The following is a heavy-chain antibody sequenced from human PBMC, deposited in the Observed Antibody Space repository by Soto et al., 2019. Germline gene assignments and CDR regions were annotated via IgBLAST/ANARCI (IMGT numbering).Heavy chain of an antibody. D-gene: IGHD5-12*01. Sequence: QVQLVQSGAEVKKPGSSVTVSCKASGGTFSSYTISWVRQAPGQGLEWMGGIIPIFGTANYAQKFQGRVTITADERRSRAYMELSSLGSEDSAVYYCVLGNHRWLELWYFDLWGRGTLVTVSS. CDR3: VLGNHRWLELWYFDL. V-gene: IGHV1-69*12. J-gene: IGHJ2*01. CDR2: IIPIFGTA. CDR1: GGTFSSYT.